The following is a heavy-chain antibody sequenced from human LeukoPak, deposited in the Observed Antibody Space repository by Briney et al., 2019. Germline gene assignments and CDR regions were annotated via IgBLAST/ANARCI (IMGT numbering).Heavy chain of an antibody. CDR3: AVGLLWFGKLDY. Sequence: SETLSLTCTVSGGSISSGSYYWSWIRQPAGKGLEWIGRIYTSGSTNYNPSLKSRVTISVDTSKNQFSLKLSSVTAADTAVYYCAVGLLWFGKLDYWGQGTLVTVSS. V-gene: IGHV4-61*02. D-gene: IGHD3-10*01. CDR1: GGSISSGSYY. J-gene: IGHJ4*02. CDR2: IYTSGST.